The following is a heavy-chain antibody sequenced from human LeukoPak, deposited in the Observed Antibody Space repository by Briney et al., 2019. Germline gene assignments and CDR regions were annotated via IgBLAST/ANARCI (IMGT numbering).Heavy chain of an antibody. Sequence: GGSLRLSCAASGFTFSSYAMSWVRQAPGKGLEWVSAISGSGGNTYYADSVKGRFTSSRDNSKNTLFLQMNSLRVEDTALYYCARGDGYNFFQLWGQGTLVTVSS. CDR3: ARGDGYNFFQL. D-gene: IGHD5-24*01. CDR2: ISGSGGNT. V-gene: IGHV3-23*01. J-gene: IGHJ1*01. CDR1: GFTFSSYA.